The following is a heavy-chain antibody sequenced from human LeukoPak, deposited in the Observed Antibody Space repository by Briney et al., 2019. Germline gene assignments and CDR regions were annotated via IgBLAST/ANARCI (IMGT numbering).Heavy chain of an antibody. D-gene: IGHD6-6*01. CDR3: ARDAGADRPFDY. CDR2: IYYSGYT. CDR1: GGSIINYY. V-gene: IGHV4-59*01. J-gene: IGHJ4*02. Sequence: SETLSLTCTVPGGSIINYYWTWIRQPPGKGLEWIGNIYYSGYTSYNPSLNSRVTISVDTSKNQFSLKLSSVTAADTAVYYCARDAGADRPFDYWGQGTLVTVSS.